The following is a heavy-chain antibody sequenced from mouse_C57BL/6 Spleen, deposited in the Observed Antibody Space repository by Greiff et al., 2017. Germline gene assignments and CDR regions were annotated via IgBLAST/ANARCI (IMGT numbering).Heavy chain of an antibody. Sequence: EVKLMESGPGMVKPSQSLSLTCTVTGYSITSGYDWHWIRHFPGNKLEWMGYISYSGSTNYNPSLKSRISITHDTSKNHFFLKLNSVTTEDTATYYCARAYYSNIHWYFDVWGTGTTVTVSS. V-gene: IGHV3-1*01. CDR1: GYSITSGYD. J-gene: IGHJ1*03. CDR3: ARAYYSNIHWYFDV. D-gene: IGHD2-5*01. CDR2: ISYSGST.